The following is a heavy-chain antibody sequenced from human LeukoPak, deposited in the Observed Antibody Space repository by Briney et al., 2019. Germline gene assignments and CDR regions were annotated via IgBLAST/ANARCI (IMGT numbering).Heavy chain of an antibody. D-gene: IGHD4-17*01. CDR2: IYYSGST. CDR1: GGSISSYY. Sequence: SETLPLTCTVSGGSISSYYWSWIQQPPGKGLEWIGYIYYSGSTNYNPSLKSRVTISVDTSKNQFSLKLSSVTAAATAVYYCAREGGYGDYDNAFDIWGQGTMVTVSS. V-gene: IGHV4-59*01. CDR3: AREGGYGDYDNAFDI. J-gene: IGHJ3*02.